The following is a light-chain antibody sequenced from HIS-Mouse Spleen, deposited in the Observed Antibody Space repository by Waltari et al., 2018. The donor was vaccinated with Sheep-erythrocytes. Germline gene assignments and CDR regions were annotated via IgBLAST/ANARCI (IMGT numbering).Light chain of an antibody. V-gene: IGKV1D-13*01. CDR1: QGISSA. Sequence: AIQLTQSTSSLSASVGDSVTITCRASQGISSALAWYQQQPGIAHKLLSYDASSLESGVPSRFSGSGSGTDFTLTISSLQPEDFATYCCQQFNNYPRTFGQGTKVEIK. CDR2: DAS. J-gene: IGKJ1*01. CDR3: QQFNNYPRT.